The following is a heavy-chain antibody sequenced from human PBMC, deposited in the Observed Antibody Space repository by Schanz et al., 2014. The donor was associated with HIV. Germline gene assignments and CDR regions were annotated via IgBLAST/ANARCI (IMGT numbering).Heavy chain of an antibody. CDR3: AKADEIRHFDWYHPPFDS. CDR1: GFNFSTYA. Sequence: EVQLLESGGGLEQPGGSLRLSCAASGFNFSTYAMSWVRQAPGKGLEWVSGISGGGTTTYYADSVKGRVTISRDNSKNTLYLQMNSLRVEDTAVYYCAKADEIRHFDWYHPPFDSWGQGTLVTVSS. D-gene: IGHD3-9*01. CDR2: ISGGGTTT. J-gene: IGHJ4*02. V-gene: IGHV3-23*01.